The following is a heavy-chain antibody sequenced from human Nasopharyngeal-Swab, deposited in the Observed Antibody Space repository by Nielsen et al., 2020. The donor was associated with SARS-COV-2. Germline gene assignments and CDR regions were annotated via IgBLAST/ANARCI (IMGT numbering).Heavy chain of an antibody. CDR2: IYSGGTT. J-gene: IGHJ3*02. D-gene: IGHD6-13*01. Sequence: GESLKISCAASGFTVSSNYMSWVRQAPGKGLEWVSVIYSGGTTYYADSVKGRFTISRDNSKNTLYLQMNSLRAEDTAVYYCARESTIKQLVHDDAFDIWGQGTMVTVSS. CDR3: ARESTIKQLVHDDAFDI. CDR1: GFTVSSNY. V-gene: IGHV3-53*01.